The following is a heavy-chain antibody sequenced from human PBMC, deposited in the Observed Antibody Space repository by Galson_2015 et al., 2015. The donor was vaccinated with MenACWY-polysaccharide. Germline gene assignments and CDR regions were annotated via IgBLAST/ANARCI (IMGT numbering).Heavy chain of an antibody. CDR3: AKKKGILRTSPSYLAY. CDR1: GFTFSSYA. D-gene: IGHD2-15*01. V-gene: IGHV3-23*01. J-gene: IGHJ4*02. Sequence: SLRLSCAASGFTFSSYAMNWVRQTPGKGLEWVSGISGSGGSTYYADSVQGRFTISRDNSKNTLYLQMNSLRAEDTAIFYCAKKKGILRTSPSYLAYWGKGSLITVSS. CDR2: ISGSGGST.